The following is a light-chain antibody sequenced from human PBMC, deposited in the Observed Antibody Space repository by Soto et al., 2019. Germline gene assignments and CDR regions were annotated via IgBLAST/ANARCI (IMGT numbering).Light chain of an antibody. V-gene: IGKV3-20*01. Sequence: EIVLTQSPGTLSLSTGENATLSCRASQSVRSSYLAWYQQKPGQAPRLLIYGASTRATGIPDRFSGSGSGTDFTLTISRLEPEDFAVYYCQQYASSLFTFGPGTKGIS. CDR2: GAS. CDR3: QQYASSLFT. CDR1: QSVRSSY. J-gene: IGKJ3*01.